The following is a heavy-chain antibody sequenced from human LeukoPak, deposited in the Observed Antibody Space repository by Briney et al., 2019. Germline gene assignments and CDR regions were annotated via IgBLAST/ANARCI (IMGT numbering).Heavy chain of an antibody. D-gene: IGHD2-21*02. V-gene: IGHV4-39*02. CDR1: GGSVSSTTYS. Sequence: SETLSLTCAVSGGSVSSTTYSWGWIRQPPGKGLEWIGSFSHGGGAFYRPSLKSRVTLSEPARRSRVTISVDTSKNHFSLELSSVTATDTAVYYCARGRHIVVVTAMDYWGQGTLVTVSS. CDR2: FSHGGGA. J-gene: IGHJ4*02. CDR3: ARGRHIVVVTAMDY.